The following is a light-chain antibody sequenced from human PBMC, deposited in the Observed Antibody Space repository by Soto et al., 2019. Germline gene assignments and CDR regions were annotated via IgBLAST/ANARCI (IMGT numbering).Light chain of an antibody. V-gene: IGKV1-33*01. CDR2: DAS. J-gene: IGKJ5*01. CDR3: QKSDSLPIT. CDR1: QDISNY. Sequence: DIQMTQSPSSLSASVGDRVTITCRASQDISNYLNWYQQRPGKAPKLLIHDASNLERGVPSRFSVTRSGTHFTFAITSLQPEDVATCYCQKSDSLPITFCQETRLEI.